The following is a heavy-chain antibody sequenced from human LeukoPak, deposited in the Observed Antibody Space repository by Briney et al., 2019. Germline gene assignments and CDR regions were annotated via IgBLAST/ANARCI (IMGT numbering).Heavy chain of an antibody. D-gene: IGHD3-3*01. CDR3: ARDDDVWSGWGH. CDR2: ITSSSTNI. V-gene: IGHV3-48*01. Sequence: GGSLRLSCAASGFTFSTYNMNWVRQAPGKGLEWVSHITSSSTNIYYADSVKGRFTISRDNAKNALSLQMNSLRAEDTAVYYCARDDDVWSGWGHWGRGTLVTVSS. J-gene: IGHJ4*02. CDR1: GFTFSTYN.